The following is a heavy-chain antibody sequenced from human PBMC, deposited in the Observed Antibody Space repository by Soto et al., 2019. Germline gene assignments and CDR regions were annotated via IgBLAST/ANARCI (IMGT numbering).Heavy chain of an antibody. CDR2: VFYDGTT. D-gene: IGHD2-2*01. Sequence: QLQLQESGPGPVKPSGTLSLTCTVSGGAINTNNYYWGWVRQPPGKGLEWIGSVFYDGTTYYSPSLKSRVTISLATSRTQFSLKLNSVTAADTAVYYCARLVAVSPVANVWGQGTLVTVSS. CDR3: ARLVAVSPVANV. J-gene: IGHJ4*02. CDR1: GGAINTNNYY. V-gene: IGHV4-39*01.